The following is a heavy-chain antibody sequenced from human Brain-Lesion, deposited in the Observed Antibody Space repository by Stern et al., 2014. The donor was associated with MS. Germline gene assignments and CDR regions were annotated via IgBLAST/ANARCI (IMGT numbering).Heavy chain of an antibody. Sequence: QVQLGQSGPGLVKPSQTLSLTCTVSGASISSGTSYWSWIRQPAGGGREGIGRLHARGATYYNPSLKSRVTISGDTSKNQFSLNLNSVTAADTAVYYCARGHWELLGNNYFDSWGQGTLVTVSS. CDR3: ARGHWELLGNNYFDS. J-gene: IGHJ4*02. V-gene: IGHV4-61*02. D-gene: IGHD1-26*01. CDR2: LHARGAT. CDR1: GASISSGTSY.